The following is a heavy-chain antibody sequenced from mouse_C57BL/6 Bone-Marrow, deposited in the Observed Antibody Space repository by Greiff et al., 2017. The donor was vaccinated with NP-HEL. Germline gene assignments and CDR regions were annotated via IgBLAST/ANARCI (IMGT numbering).Heavy chain of an antibody. CDR3: ARHPFITTVVARYFDV. CDR1: GFTFSSYT. Sequence: EVMLVESGGGLVKPGGSLKLSCAASGFTFSSYTMSWVRQTPEKRLEWVATISGGGGNTYYPDSVKGRFTISRDNAKNTLYLQMSSLRSEDTALYYCARHPFITTVVARYFDVWGTGTTVTVSS. V-gene: IGHV5-9*01. D-gene: IGHD1-1*01. CDR2: ISGGGGNT. J-gene: IGHJ1*03.